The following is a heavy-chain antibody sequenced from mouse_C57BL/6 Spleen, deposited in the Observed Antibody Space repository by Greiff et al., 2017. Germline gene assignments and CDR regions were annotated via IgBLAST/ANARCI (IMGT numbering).Heavy chain of an antibody. J-gene: IGHJ2*01. CDR1: GFTFSSYA. V-gene: IGHV5-4*01. CDR2: ISDGGSYT. CDR3: ARGAPTWDVDY. Sequence: EVQVVESGGGLVKPGGSLKLSCAASGFTFSSYAMSWVRQTPEKRLEWVATISDGGSYTYYPDNVKGRFTISRDNAKNNLYLQMGHLKSEDTAMYYCARGAPTWDVDYWGQGTTLTVSS. D-gene: IGHD4-1*01.